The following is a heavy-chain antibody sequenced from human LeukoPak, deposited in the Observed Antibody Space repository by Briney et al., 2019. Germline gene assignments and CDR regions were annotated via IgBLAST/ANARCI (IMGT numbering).Heavy chain of an antibody. CDR1: GFTSGIYE. CDR2: ISNSGSAI. Sequence: GGSLRLSCSASGFTSGIYEMTWVRQAPGKGLEWISYISNSGSAIYYADSMKGRFTISRDNTKNSLYLEMNSLRGEDTAVYYCARKGGSYPFFDYWGQGTLVTVSS. CDR3: ARKGGSYPFFDY. J-gene: IGHJ4*02. V-gene: IGHV3-48*03. D-gene: IGHD1-26*01.